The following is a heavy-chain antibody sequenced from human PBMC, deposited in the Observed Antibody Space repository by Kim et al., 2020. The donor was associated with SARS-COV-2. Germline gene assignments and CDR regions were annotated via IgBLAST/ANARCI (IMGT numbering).Heavy chain of an antibody. CDR1: GFSLSTSGVG. Sequence: SGPTLVKPTQTLTLTCTFSGFSLSTSGVGVGWIRQPPGKALEWLALIYWDDDKRYSPSLKSRLTITKDTSKNQVVLTMTNMDPVDTATYYCAHRSGGFWSGYFNYWGQGTLVTVSS. V-gene: IGHV2-5*02. CDR2: IYWDDDK. J-gene: IGHJ4*02. D-gene: IGHD3-3*01. CDR3: AHRSGGFWSGYFNY.